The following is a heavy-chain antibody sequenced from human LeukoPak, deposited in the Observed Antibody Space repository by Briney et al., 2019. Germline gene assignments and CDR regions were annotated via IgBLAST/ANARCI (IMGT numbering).Heavy chain of an antibody. Sequence: GGSLRLSCAASGFTFSSYGMHWVRQAPGKGLEWVTVISYDGSDEYYADSVKGRFTISRDNSRNTLYLQMNSLRVEDTAVYYCAKEVGTFTLDYWGQGTLVTVSS. V-gene: IGHV3-30*18. D-gene: IGHD1-26*01. CDR3: AKEVGTFTLDY. CDR1: GFTFSSYG. J-gene: IGHJ4*02. CDR2: ISYDGSDE.